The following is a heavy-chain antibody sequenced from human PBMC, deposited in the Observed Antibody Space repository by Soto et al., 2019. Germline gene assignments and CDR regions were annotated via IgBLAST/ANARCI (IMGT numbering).Heavy chain of an antibody. CDR1: GGSISSSSCY. V-gene: IGHV4-39*02. D-gene: IGHD6-13*01. CDR3: ARDSHSQQPNHRWGGGYMDV. Sequence: TSETLSLTCTVSGGSISSSSCYWGWIRQPPGKGLEWIGSIYYSGSTYYNPSLKSRVTISVDTSKNQFSLKLSSVTAADTAVYYCARDSHSQQPNHRWGGGYMDVWGKGTTVTV. CDR2: IYYSGST. J-gene: IGHJ6*03.